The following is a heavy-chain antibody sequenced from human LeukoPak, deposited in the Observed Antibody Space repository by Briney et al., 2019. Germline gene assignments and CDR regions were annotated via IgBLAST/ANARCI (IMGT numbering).Heavy chain of an antibody. CDR1: GFTFSSYA. V-gene: IGHV3-23*01. CDR3: AKMSIAAAGTVY. J-gene: IGHJ4*02. Sequence: GGSLRLSCAVSGFTFSSYAMTWVRQAPGKGLEWVSTVSGSAGSTYYADSVKGRFTISRDNSKNTLYLQMNSLRAEDTAVYYCAKMSIAAAGTVYWGQGTLVTVSS. CDR2: VSGSAGST. D-gene: IGHD6-13*01.